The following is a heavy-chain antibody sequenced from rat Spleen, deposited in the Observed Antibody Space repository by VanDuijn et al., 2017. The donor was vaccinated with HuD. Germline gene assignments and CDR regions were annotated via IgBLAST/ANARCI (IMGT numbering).Heavy chain of an antibody. CDR1: GFTFSRFA. CDR3: VRHGYTRYYFDY. D-gene: IGHD1-9*01. V-gene: IGHV5-25*01. CDR2: ITSSGTNT. Sequence: EVQLVESGGGLVQPGRSLKLSCAASGFTFSRFAMAWMRQAPKKGLEWVATITSSGTNTYYPDSVKGRFTISRDNAKSTVYLQMNSLRSEDTASYYCVRHGYTRYYFDYWGQGVMVTVSS. J-gene: IGHJ2*01.